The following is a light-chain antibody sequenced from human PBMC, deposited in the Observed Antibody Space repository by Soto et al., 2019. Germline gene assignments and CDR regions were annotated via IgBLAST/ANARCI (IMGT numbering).Light chain of an antibody. CDR2: DVS. J-gene: IGLJ1*01. CDR1: SSDVGGYNY. V-gene: IGLV2-14*03. CDR3: SSYTSSSTANYV. Sequence: QSALTQPASVSGSPGQSITISCTGTSSDVGGYNYVSWYQQHPGKAPKLMIYDVSNRPSGVSNRFSGSKSGNTASLTISGLQAEYEADYYCSSYTSSSTANYVFGTGTKVTVL.